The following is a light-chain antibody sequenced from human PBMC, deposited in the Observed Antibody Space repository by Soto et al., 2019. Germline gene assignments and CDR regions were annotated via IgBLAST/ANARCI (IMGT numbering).Light chain of an antibody. V-gene: IGKV3-15*01. Sequence: EIVMTQSPATLSVSPGERATLSCRASQSVSYNLAWYQQKPGQGPRLLIYGAFTRATGIPARFSGSGSGTEFTLTISGLQSEDFGVYYCQQYENWPPLTFGGGTKVEIK. J-gene: IGKJ4*01. CDR1: QSVSYN. CDR2: GAF. CDR3: QQYENWPPLT.